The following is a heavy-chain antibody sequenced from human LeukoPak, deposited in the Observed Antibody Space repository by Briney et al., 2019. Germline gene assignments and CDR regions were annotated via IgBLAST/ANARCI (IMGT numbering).Heavy chain of an antibody. V-gene: IGHV1-69*13. J-gene: IGHJ3*02. CDR1: GYTFTSYD. CDR2: IIPIFGTA. Sequence: SVKVSCKASGYTFTSYDINWVRQATGQGLEWMGGIIPIFGTANYAQKFQGRVTITADESTSTAYMELSSLRSEDTAVYYCARGLRTSPYYYDSSGYYGDAFDIWGQGTMVTVSS. CDR3: ARGLRTSPYYYDSSGYYGDAFDI. D-gene: IGHD3-22*01.